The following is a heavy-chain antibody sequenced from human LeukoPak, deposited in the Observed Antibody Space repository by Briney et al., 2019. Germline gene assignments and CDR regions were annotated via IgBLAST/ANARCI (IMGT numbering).Heavy chain of an antibody. Sequence: ASVKVSCKASGYTFIGHYMHWVRQAPGQGLEWMGWINPKSGGTNYAQKFQGRVTMTRDTSISTAYMELSSLRSEDTAVYYCATGFQVPILTGYYSGIGGFDYWGQGTLVTVSS. V-gene: IGHV1-2*02. D-gene: IGHD3-9*01. CDR1: GYTFIGHY. CDR2: INPKSGGT. CDR3: ATGFQVPILTGYYSGIGGFDY. J-gene: IGHJ4*02.